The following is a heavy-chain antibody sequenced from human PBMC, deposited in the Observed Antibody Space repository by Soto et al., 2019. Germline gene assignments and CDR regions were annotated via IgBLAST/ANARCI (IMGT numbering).Heavy chain of an antibody. Sequence: SETMSLTCAVYGGSVNGYYWNWIRQPPGKGLEWIGEINHTGGTHYNPSLKSRVTMSVDTSKNQFSLRLSSVTAADTAIYYCATRITVFGLLIPPFDPWGQGTQVIVSS. D-gene: IGHD3-3*01. V-gene: IGHV4-34*01. CDR2: INHTGGT. CDR1: GGSVNGYY. J-gene: IGHJ5*02. CDR3: ATRITVFGLLIPPFDP.